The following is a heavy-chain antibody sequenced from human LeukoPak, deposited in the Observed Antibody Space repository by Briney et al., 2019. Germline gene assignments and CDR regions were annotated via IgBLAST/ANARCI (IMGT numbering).Heavy chain of an antibody. Sequence: ASVKVSCKASGYTFTSYAMHWVRQAPGQRLEWMGWINAGNGNTKYSQKFQGRVTITRDTSASTAYMELSSLRSEDTAVYYCARGSQLRYFDWPSPEGAFDIWGQGTMVTVSS. J-gene: IGHJ3*02. CDR1: GYTFTSYA. CDR2: INAGNGNT. CDR3: ARGSQLRYFDWPSPEGAFDI. D-gene: IGHD3-9*01. V-gene: IGHV1-3*01.